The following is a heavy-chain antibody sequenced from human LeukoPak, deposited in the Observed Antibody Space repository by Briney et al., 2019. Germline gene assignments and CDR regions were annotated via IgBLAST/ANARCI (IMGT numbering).Heavy chain of an antibody. V-gene: IGHV1-24*01. J-gene: IGHJ5*02. D-gene: IGHD2-2*02. Sequence: ASVKVSCKVSGYTLIELSMHWVRQAPGKGLEWMGGFDPEDGETIYAQKFQGRVTMTEDTSTDTAYMELSSLRSEDTAVYYCATGRYQLLYDWFDPWGQGTLVTVSS. CDR2: FDPEDGET. CDR1: GYTLIELS. CDR3: ATGRYQLLYDWFDP.